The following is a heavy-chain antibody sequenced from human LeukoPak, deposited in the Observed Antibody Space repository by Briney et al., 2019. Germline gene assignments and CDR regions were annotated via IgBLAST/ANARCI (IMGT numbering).Heavy chain of an antibody. CDR3: ARVDSTKFDY. Sequence: PSQTLSLTCTVSGGSISSGDYYWSWIRQPPGKGLEWIVSIYRSGTTYHNPSLKSRVTISLDTSKNQFSLKVSSVTAADTAVYYCARVDSTKFDYWGQGTLVTVSS. J-gene: IGHJ4*02. D-gene: IGHD3/OR15-3a*01. CDR2: IYRSGTT. V-gene: IGHV4-30-2*03. CDR1: GGSISSGDYY.